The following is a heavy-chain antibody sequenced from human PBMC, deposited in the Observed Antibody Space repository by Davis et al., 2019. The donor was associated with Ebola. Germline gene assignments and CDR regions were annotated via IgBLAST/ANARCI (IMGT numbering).Heavy chain of an antibody. V-gene: IGHV3-21*01. CDR2: ISSSSSYI. D-gene: IGHD5-18*01. CDR3: ARRYSYGDGVPPNYYYYYYMDV. CDR1: GFTFSSYS. J-gene: IGHJ6*03. Sequence: GESLKISCAASGFTFSSYSMNWVRQAPGKGLEWVSSISSSSSYIYYADSVKGRFTISRDNAKDSLYLQMNSLRAEDTAVYYCARRYSYGDGVPPNYYYYYYMDVWGKGTTVTVSS.